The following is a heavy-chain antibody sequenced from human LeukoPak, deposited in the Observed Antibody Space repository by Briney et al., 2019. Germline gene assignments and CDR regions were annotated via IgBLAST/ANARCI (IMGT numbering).Heavy chain of an antibody. V-gene: IGHV3-49*04. D-gene: IGHD1-1*01. CDR1: GFTSGDYA. Sequence: PGRSLRLSCTASGFTSGDYAMSWVRQAPGKGLEWVGFIRSKAYGGTTEYAASVKGRFTISRDDSKSIAYLQMNSLKTEDTAVYYCTRVGTKLGRFDYWGQGTLVTVSS. CDR2: IRSKAYGGTT. CDR3: TRVGTKLGRFDY. J-gene: IGHJ4*02.